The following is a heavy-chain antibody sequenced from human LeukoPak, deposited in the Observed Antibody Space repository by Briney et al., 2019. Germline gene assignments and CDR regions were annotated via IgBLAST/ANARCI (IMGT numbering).Heavy chain of an antibody. CDR3: ARGGYCSSTSCLQSYAFDL. V-gene: IGHV4-31*03. Sequence: SETLSLTCTVSGGSISSGGYYWSWIRQHPGKGLEWIGYIYYSGSTYYNPSLKSRVSMSVDTSKSHFSLKLSSVTAADTAVYYCARGGYCSSTSCLQSYAFDLWGQGTMVTVSS. J-gene: IGHJ3*01. CDR1: GGSISSGGYY. CDR2: IYYSGST. D-gene: IGHD2-2*03.